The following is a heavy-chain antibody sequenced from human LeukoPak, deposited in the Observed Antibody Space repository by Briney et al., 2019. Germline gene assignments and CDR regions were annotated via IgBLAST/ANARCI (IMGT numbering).Heavy chain of an antibody. J-gene: IGHJ4*01. D-gene: IGHD4-17*01. CDR2: IYYSGST. V-gene: IGHV4-31*03. CDR1: GGSISSRGYY. CDR3: ARVGGTTVNQGFDY. Sequence: SETQSLTCTVSGGSISSRGYYWSWIRQHPGKGLEWIGYIYYSGSTYYNPSLKSRVTISVDTSKNQFSLKLSSVTAADTAVYYCARVGGTTVNQGFDYWGQGSLVTVSS.